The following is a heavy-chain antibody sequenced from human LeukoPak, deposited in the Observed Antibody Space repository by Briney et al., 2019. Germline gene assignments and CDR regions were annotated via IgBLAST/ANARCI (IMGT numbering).Heavy chain of an antibody. CDR3: VTVVRERWLQLGYFDY. CDR1: GYTLTELS. D-gene: IGHD5-24*01. CDR2: FDPEDGET. Sequence: ASVKVSCKVSGYTLTELSMHWVRQAPGKGLEWMGGFDPEDGETIYAQKFQGRVTMTEDTSTDTAYMELSSLRSEDTAVYYCVTVVRERWLQLGYFDYWGQGTLVTVSS. V-gene: IGHV1-24*01. J-gene: IGHJ4*02.